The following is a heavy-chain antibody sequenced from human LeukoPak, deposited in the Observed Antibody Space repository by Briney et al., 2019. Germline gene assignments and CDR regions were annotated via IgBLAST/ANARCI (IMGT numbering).Heavy chain of an antibody. CDR1: GYTSTGYY. Sequence: ASVKVSCKASGYTSTGYYMHWVRQAPRQGLEWMGWINPNSGGTNYAQKFQGRVTMTRDTSISTAYMELGRLRSDDTAVYYCARGNSSSWYDYYYYMDVWGKGTTVTVSS. CDR2: INPNSGGT. D-gene: IGHD6-13*01. V-gene: IGHV1-2*02. J-gene: IGHJ6*03. CDR3: ARGNSSSWYDYYYYMDV.